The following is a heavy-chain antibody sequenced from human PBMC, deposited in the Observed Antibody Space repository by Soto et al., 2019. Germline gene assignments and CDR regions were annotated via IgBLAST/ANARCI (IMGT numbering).Heavy chain of an antibody. D-gene: IGHD3-10*01. CDR1: GGSFSGYY. Sequence: SETLSLTCAVYGGSFSGYYWRWIRKPPGKGLEWIGEINHSGSTNYNPSLKSRVTISVDTSKNQFSLKLSSVTAADTAVYYCARGRGILLWFGELPLARYYFDYWGQGTLVTVSS. CDR3: ARGRGILLWFGELPLARYYFDY. J-gene: IGHJ4*02. CDR2: INHSGST. V-gene: IGHV4-34*01.